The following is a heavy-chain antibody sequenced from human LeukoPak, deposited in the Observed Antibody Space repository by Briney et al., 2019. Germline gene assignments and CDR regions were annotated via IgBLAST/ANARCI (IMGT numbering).Heavy chain of an antibody. CDR2: ISAYNSNT. D-gene: IGHD6-13*01. J-gene: IGHJ4*02. Sequence: GASVKVSCKASNYTFTRYTINWVRQAPGQGLEWMGWISAYNSNTNYAQKLQGRVTMTTDTSTSTAYMELRSLRSDDTAVYYCARDGYSSSWSLDYWGQGTLVTVSS. CDR3: ARDGYSSSWSLDY. V-gene: IGHV1-18*01. CDR1: NYTFTRYT.